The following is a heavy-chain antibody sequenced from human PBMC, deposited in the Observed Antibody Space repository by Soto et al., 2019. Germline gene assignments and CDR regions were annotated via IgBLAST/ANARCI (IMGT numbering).Heavy chain of an antibody. CDR3: ARVSYDYIWGSYRYYYYYMDV. CDR1: GYTFTSYG. D-gene: IGHD3-16*02. V-gene: IGHV1-18*01. Sequence: QVQLVQSGAEVKKPGASVKVSCKASGYTFTSYGISWVRQAPGQGLEWMGWISAYNGNTNYAQKLQGRVTMTTDTSTSTAYRELRSLRSDDTAVYYCARVSYDYIWGSYRYYYYYMDVWGKGTTVTVSS. CDR2: ISAYNGNT. J-gene: IGHJ6*03.